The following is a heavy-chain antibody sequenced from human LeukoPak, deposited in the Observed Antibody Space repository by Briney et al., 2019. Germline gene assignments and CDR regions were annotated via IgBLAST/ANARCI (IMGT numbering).Heavy chain of an antibody. CDR3: AREDYYGSGSIDY. D-gene: IGHD3-10*01. J-gene: IGHJ4*02. CDR2: IYYSGST. V-gene: IGHV4-59*01. CDR1: GGSISSDY. Sequence: SETLCLTCTVSGGSISSDYWSWIWQPPGKGLEWIGYIYYSGSTNYNPSLKSRVTISVDTSKNQFSLKLSSVTAADTAVYYCAREDYYGSGSIDYWGQGTLVTVSS.